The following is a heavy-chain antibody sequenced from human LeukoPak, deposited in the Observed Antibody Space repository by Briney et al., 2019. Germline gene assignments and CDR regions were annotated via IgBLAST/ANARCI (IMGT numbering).Heavy chain of an antibody. V-gene: IGHV3-23*01. CDR3: AKDHYYDSSGLDC. D-gene: IGHD3-22*01. Sequence: PGGSLRLSCAASGFTFSSYWMHWVRQAPGKGLEWVSAISGSGGSTYYADSVKGRFTISRDNSKNTLYLQMNSLRAEDTAVYYCAKDHYYDSSGLDCWGQGTLVTVSS. CDR2: ISGSGGST. CDR1: GFTFSSYW. J-gene: IGHJ4*02.